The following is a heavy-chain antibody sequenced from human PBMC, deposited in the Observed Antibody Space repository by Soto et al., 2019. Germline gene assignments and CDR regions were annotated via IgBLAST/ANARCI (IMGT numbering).Heavy chain of an antibody. CDR3: ARVRFVVVVAATWFDP. V-gene: IGHV4-59*01. D-gene: IGHD2-15*01. J-gene: IGHJ5*02. CDR2: IYYSGST. CDR1: GGSISSYY. Sequence: PSETLSLTCTVSGGSISSYYWSWIRQPPGKGLEWIGYIYYSGSTNYNPSLKSRVTISVDTSKNQFSLKLSSVTAADTAVYYCARVRFVVVVAATWFDPWTQGTLVTVSS.